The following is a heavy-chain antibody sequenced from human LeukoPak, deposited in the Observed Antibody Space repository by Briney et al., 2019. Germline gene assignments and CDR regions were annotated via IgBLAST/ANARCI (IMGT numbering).Heavy chain of an antibody. V-gene: IGHV3-23*01. Sequence: GGSLRLSCAASGFTFSDYYMSWIRQAPGKGLEWVSAISGSGGSTYYADSVKGRFTISRDNSKNTLYLQMNSLRAEDTAVYYCAKDKGSSGDEDEGYFDYWGQGTLVTVSS. CDR3: AKDKGSSGDEDEGYFDY. CDR1: GFTFSDYY. J-gene: IGHJ4*02. D-gene: IGHD6-13*01. CDR2: ISGSGGST.